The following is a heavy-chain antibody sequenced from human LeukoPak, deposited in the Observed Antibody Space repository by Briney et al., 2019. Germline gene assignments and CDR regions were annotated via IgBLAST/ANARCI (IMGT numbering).Heavy chain of an antibody. D-gene: IGHD5-24*01. CDR1: GYTFTAFY. Sequence: GASVKVSCKFSGYTFTAFYVHWVRQAPGQGLEWMGWLNPNSGDTNYAQKFQDRVTMTRDTSITTVYMELRRLTSDDTAVYYCVRGLRKDGHNLFDYWGQGTLVTVSS. V-gene: IGHV1-2*02. CDR3: VRGLRKDGHNLFDY. CDR2: LNPNSGDT. J-gene: IGHJ4*02.